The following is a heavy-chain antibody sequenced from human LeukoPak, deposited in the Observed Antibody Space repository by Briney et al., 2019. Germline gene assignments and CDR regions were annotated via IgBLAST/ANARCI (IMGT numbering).Heavy chain of an antibody. CDR3: ARPNCSGGSCSLEDAFDI. CDR1: GFTFSSYE. V-gene: IGHV3-48*03. CDR2: ISSSGSTI. Sequence: GGSLRLSCAASGFTFSSYEMNWVRQAPGKGLERVSYISSSGSTIYYADSVKGRFTISRDNAKNSLYLQMNSLRAEDTAVYYCARPNCSGGSCSLEDAFDIWGQGTMVTVSS. D-gene: IGHD2-15*01. J-gene: IGHJ3*02.